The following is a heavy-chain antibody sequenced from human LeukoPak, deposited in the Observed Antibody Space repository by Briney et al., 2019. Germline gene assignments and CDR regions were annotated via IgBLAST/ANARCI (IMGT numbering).Heavy chain of an antibody. V-gene: IGHV6-1*01. Sequence: SQTLSLTCAISGDSVSIAAWNWIRQSPSRGLEWLGRTYYRSKWYNNYAVSVKSRITIKPETSKKQFSLQLKSVTPEDTAVYYCARGGRGYCTSSSCYFDYWGQGTLVTVSS. CDR2: TYYRSKWYN. J-gene: IGHJ4*02. D-gene: IGHD2-2*01. CDR3: ARGGRGYCTSSSCYFDY. CDR1: GDSVSIAA.